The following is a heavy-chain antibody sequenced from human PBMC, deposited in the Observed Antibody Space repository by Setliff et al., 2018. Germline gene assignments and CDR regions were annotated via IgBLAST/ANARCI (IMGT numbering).Heavy chain of an antibody. CDR1: GGSISSGSYY. V-gene: IGHV4-61*09. Sequence: SETLSLTCTVSGGSISSGSYYWSWIRQPAGKGLEWIGHIYTSGSSNYNPSLKSRVTISVDTSKNQFSLKLSSVTAADTAVYYCTRGLTPTINYYYYYMDVWGKGTTVTVSS. CDR3: TRGLTPTINYYYYYMDV. J-gene: IGHJ6*03. D-gene: IGHD3-9*01. CDR2: IYTSGSS.